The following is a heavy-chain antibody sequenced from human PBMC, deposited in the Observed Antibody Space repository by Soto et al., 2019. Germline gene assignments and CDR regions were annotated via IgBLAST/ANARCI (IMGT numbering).Heavy chain of an antibody. J-gene: IGHJ6*02. D-gene: IGHD5-12*01. CDR2: IKQDGSEK. Sequence: APGKGLEWGANIKQDGSEKYYVDSVKGRFTISRDNAKNSLYLQMNSLRAEDTAVYYCARDTGDGYNLDYYYGIAVWVQGT. V-gene: IGHV3-7*01. CDR3: ARDTGDGYNLDYYYGIAV.